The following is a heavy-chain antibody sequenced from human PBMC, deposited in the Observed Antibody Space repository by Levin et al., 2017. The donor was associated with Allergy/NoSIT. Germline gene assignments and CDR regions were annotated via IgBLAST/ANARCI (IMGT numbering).Heavy chain of an antibody. V-gene: IGHV3-7*01. Sequence: GGSLRLSCAASGFTFSRYWMTWVRQAPGKGLYWVANIKPDGRDKYYVDSVKGRFTISRDNAKNSLYLQMNSLRAEDTAVYYCFGGDYADYWGHGTLVTVSS. D-gene: IGHD3-10*01. CDR1: GFTFSRYW. J-gene: IGHJ4*01. CDR2: IKPDGRDK. CDR3: FGGDYADY.